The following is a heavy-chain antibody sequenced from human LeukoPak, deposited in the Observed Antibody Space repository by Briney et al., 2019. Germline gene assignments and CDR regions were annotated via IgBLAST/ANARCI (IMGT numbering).Heavy chain of an antibody. V-gene: IGHV4-39*01. D-gene: IGHD3-10*01. Sequence: SETLSLTCTVSGGSISSSSYYWGWIRQPPGQGLGWIGSIYYSGSTYYNPSLKSRVTISVDTSKNQFSLKLSSVTAADTAVYYCGRSFYGSGSYFYYMDVWGKGTTVTVSS. CDR3: GRSFYGSGSYFYYMDV. CDR1: GGSISSSSYY. CDR2: IYYSGST. J-gene: IGHJ6*03.